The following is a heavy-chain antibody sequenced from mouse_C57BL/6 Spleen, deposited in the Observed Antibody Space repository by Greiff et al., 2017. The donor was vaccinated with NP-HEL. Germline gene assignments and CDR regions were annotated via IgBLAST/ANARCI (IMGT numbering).Heavy chain of an antibody. CDR2: IYPRSGNT. D-gene: IGHD5-1-1*01. CDR3: ARCKGNIYDYAMDY. J-gene: IGHJ4*01. Sequence: QVQLQQSGAELARPGASVKLSCKASGYTFTSYGISWVKQRTGQGLEWIGEIYPRSGNTYYNEKFKGKATLTADKSSSTAYMELRSLTSEDSAVYFCARCKGNIYDYAMDYWGKGTSVTVSS. CDR1: GYTFTSYG. V-gene: IGHV1-81*01.